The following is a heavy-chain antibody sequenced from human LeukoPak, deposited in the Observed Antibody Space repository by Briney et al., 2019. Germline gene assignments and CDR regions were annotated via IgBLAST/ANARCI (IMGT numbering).Heavy chain of an antibody. CDR3: ARGVAVVPAAIFNYYYGMDV. D-gene: IGHD2-2*01. CDR2: ISSSSTI. CDR1: GFTFSSYS. J-gene: IGHJ6*02. V-gene: IGHV3-48*01. Sequence: GGSLRLSCAASGFTFSSYSMNWVRQAPGKGLEWVSYISSSSTIYYADSVKGRFTISRDNAKNSLYLQMNSLRAEDTAVYYCARGVAVVPAAIFNYYYGMDVWGQGTTVTVSS.